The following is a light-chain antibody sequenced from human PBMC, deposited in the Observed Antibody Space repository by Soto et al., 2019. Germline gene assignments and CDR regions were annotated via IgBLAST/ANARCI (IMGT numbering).Light chain of an antibody. Sequence: DIRMTQSPASLSASVGDRVTVTCRASQNIDKYLHWYQQKPGKAPNLLIFSASILQSGVPSRFIGSGSGTEFTLTISGLQPEVFATYYCQQTYSNSVTFGQGTKVDIK. CDR2: SAS. CDR1: QNIDKY. V-gene: IGKV1-39*01. CDR3: QQTYSNSVT. J-gene: IGKJ1*01.